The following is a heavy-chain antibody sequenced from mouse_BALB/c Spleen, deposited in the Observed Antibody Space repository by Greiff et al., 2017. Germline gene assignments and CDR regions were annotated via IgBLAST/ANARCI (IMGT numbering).Heavy chain of an antibody. Sequence: DVHLVESGGGLVKPGGSLKLSCAASGFTFSDYYMYWVRQTPEKRLEWVATISDGGSYTYYPDSVKGRFTISRDNAKNNLYLQMSSLKSEDTAMYYCARGDDGYYLGGFAYWGQGTLVTVSA. J-gene: IGHJ3*01. V-gene: IGHV5-4*02. CDR3: ARGDDGYYLGGFAY. D-gene: IGHD2-3*01. CDR2: ISDGGSYT. CDR1: GFTFSDYY.